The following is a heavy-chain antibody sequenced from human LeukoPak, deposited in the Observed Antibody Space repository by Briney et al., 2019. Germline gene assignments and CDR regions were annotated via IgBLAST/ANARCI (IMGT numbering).Heavy chain of an antibody. J-gene: IGHJ4*02. V-gene: IGHV3-30*18. CDR3: AKDSYSKGDF. D-gene: IGHD6-13*01. CDR1: GFTFSSYG. CDR2: ISYDGSNK. Sequence: GGSLRLSCAASGFTFSSYGMHWVRQAPGKGLEWVAVISYDGSNKYYADSVKGRFTISRDNAKNSLYLQMNSLRAEDTAVYYCAKDSYSKGDFWGQGVLVTVSS.